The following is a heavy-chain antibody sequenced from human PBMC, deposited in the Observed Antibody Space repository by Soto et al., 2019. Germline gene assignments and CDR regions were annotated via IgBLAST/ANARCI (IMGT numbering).Heavy chain of an antibody. Sequence: GESLKISCAASGFTFSSYSMNWVRQAPGKGLEWVSSISSSSSYIYYADSVKGRFTISRDNARNSLYLQMNSLRAEDTAVYYCAGSREYSGYDLGYYYYMDVWGKGTTVTVSS. D-gene: IGHD5-12*01. J-gene: IGHJ6*03. V-gene: IGHV3-21*01. CDR2: ISSSSSYI. CDR1: GFTFSSYS. CDR3: AGSREYSGYDLGYYYYMDV.